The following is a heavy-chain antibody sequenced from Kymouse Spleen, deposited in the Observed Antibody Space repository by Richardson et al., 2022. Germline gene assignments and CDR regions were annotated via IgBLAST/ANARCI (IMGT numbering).Heavy chain of an antibody. CDR2: IGTAGDT. J-gene: IGHJ4*02. CDR3: ARGNYGDPGPFDY. Sequence: EVQLVESGGGLVQPGGSLRLSCAASGFTFSSYDMHWVRQATGKGLEWVSAIGTAGDTYYPGSVKGRFTISRENAKNSLYLQMNSLRAGDTAVYYCARGNYGDPGPFDYWGQGTLVTVSS. D-gene: IGHD4-17*01. V-gene: IGHV3-13*01. CDR1: GFTFSSYD.